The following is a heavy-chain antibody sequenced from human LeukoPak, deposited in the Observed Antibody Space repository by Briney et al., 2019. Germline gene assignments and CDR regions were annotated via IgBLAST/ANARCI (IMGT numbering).Heavy chain of an antibody. CDR1: GGSISSGGYY. J-gene: IGHJ6*03. Sequence: PSQTLSLTCTVSGGSISSGGYYWSWIRQPPGKGLEWIGYIYHSGSTYYNPSLKSRVTISVDRSKNQFSLKLSSVTAADTAVYYCARVRIDCSSTSCYSYYYYMDVWGKGTTVTVSS. CDR3: ARVRIDCSSTSCYSYYYYMDV. V-gene: IGHV4-30-2*01. CDR2: IYHSGST. D-gene: IGHD2-2*02.